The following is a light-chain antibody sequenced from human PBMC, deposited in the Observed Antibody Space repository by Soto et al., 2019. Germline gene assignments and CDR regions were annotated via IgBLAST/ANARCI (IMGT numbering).Light chain of an antibody. CDR1: NSNIGSNS. Sequence: QSVLTQPPSASGTPGQRVTIPCSGSNSNIGSNSVYWYQQFPGTAPKLLIYRNNQRPTGVPDRFSGSKSGTSASLAISGLRSEDEADYYCAAWDDSLSGHGVFGGGTKLTVL. CDR3: AAWDDSLSGHGV. J-gene: IGLJ3*02. V-gene: IGLV1-47*01. CDR2: RNN.